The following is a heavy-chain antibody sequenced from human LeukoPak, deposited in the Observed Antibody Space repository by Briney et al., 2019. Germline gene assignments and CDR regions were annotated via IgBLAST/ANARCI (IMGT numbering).Heavy chain of an antibody. Sequence: GGSLRLSCAASGFTFTAYYLSWVRQTPGTGLQWGAVISSDGSTKYYAASVQGRFTVSRDNSKNTVYVQISSLRDEDTAVYYCARAASRSYYLDYWGQGTLVTVSS. D-gene: IGHD6-6*01. V-gene: IGHV3-30*03. J-gene: IGHJ4*02. CDR3: ARAASRSYYLDY. CDR2: ISSDGSTK. CDR1: GFTFTAYY.